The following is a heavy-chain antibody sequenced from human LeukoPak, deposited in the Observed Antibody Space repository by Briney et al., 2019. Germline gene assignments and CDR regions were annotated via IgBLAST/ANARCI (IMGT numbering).Heavy chain of an antibody. Sequence: GGSLRLSCSATGFTFSNYWMSWVRQAPGKGLEWVANIKEDGSEKYYVDSVKGRFTISRDNAKNSLYLQMNSLRAEDTAVYYCARDYGVAGLFDPWGQGTLVTVSS. CDR2: IKEDGSEK. CDR1: GFTFSNYW. CDR3: ARDYGVAGLFDP. J-gene: IGHJ5*02. D-gene: IGHD6-19*01. V-gene: IGHV3-7*01.